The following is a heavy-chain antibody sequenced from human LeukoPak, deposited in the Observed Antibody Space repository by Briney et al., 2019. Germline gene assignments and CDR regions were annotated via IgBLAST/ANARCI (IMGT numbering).Heavy chain of an antibody. V-gene: IGHV4-59*01. Sequence: SETLSLTCTVSGGSISSYYWSWIRQPPGKGLEWIGYIYYSGSTNYNPSLKSRVTISVDTSKIQFSLKLSSVTAADTAVYYCASAAAVDYFDYWGQGTLVTVSS. D-gene: IGHD6-13*01. J-gene: IGHJ4*02. CDR2: IYYSGST. CDR3: ASAAAVDYFDY. CDR1: GGSISSYY.